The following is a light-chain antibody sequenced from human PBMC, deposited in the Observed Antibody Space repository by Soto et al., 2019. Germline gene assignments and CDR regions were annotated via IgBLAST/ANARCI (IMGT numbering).Light chain of an antibody. V-gene: IGKV1-5*03. CDR2: KAS. CDR3: QHYNSYSEA. CDR1: QTISSW. Sequence: IQMTPSPSTLFPSVGDSVTLTCPASQTISSWLAWYQQKPGKAPKLLIYKASTLKSGVTSRFSGSGSGTEFTLTISSLQPDDFATYYCQHYNSYSEAFGQGTKVDIK. J-gene: IGKJ1*01.